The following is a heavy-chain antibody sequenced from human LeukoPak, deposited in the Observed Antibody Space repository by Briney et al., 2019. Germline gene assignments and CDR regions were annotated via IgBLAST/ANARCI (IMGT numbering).Heavy chain of an antibody. CDR2: INPNSGGT. V-gene: IGHV1-2*02. J-gene: IGHJ4*02. Sequence: ASVKVSCKASGYTFTSYYMHWVRQAPGQGLEWMGWINPNSGGTNYAQKFQGRVTMTRDTSISTAYMELSRLRSDDTAVYYCARAAPYSSADPDYWGQGTLVTVSS. CDR1: GYTFTSYY. CDR3: ARAAPYSSADPDY. D-gene: IGHD3-10*01.